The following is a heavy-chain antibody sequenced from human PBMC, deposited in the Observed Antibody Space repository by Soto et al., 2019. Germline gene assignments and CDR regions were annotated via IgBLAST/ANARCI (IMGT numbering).Heavy chain of an antibody. J-gene: IGHJ6*02. CDR1: GFTFSSYG. CDR2: IWYDGSNK. CDR3: ARDLGYGGKITWGIYYYSGMDV. V-gene: IGHV3-33*01. Sequence: QVQLVESGGGVVQPGRSLRLSCAASGFTFSSYGMHWVRQAPGKGLECVAVIWYDGSNKYYADSVKGRFTISRDNSKNTLDVQMNSLRAEDTAGYYCARDLGYGGKITWGIYYYSGMDVLGQGTTVTASS. D-gene: IGHD4-17*01.